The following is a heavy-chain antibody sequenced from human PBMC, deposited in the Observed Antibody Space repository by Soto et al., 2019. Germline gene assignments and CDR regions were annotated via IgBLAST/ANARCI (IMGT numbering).Heavy chain of an antibody. D-gene: IGHD3-3*01. CDR2: FHHTGST. J-gene: IGHJ4*02. CDR1: GGSISSSNW. Sequence: QVQLQESGPGLVKPLGTLSLTCGVSGGSISSSNWRSWVRQPPGKGLEWIGEFHHTGSTNYNPSLKSRVTISLDKSKNQFSLKLTSVTAADTAVYYCASRGGLAYFDYWGQGTLVTVSS. CDR3: ASRGGLAYFDY. V-gene: IGHV4-4*02.